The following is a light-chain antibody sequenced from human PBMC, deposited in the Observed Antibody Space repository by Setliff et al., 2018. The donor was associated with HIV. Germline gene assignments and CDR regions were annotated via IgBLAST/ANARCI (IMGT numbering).Light chain of an antibody. CDR1: SSDVGAYNF. J-gene: IGLJ1*01. Sequence: QSALTQHASVPGSPGQSITISCTGTSSDVGAYNFVSWYQQYPGEAPKLIIFDNTKRPSGVSDRFSASKSGNTASLTISGLQAEDEADYYCSSYTSSSTYVFGLGTKVTVL. CDR2: DNT. CDR3: SSYTSSSTYV. V-gene: IGLV2-14*03.